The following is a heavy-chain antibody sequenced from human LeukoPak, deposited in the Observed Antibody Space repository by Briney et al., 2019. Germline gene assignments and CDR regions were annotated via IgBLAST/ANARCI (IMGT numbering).Heavy chain of an antibody. J-gene: IGHJ4*02. CDR2: ISWNSGSI. V-gene: IGHV3-9*01. D-gene: IGHD3-10*01. Sequence: PGRSVRLSCAASGFTFDDYAMHWVRQAPGKGLEWVSGISWNSGSIGYADSVKGRFTISRDNAKNSLYLQMNSLRAEDTALYYCAKAVWSMVRGVTFDYWGQGTLVTVSS. CDR3: AKAVWSMVRGVTFDY. CDR1: GFTFDDYA.